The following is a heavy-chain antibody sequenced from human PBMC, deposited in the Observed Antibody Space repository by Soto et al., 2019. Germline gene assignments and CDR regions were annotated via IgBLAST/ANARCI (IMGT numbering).Heavy chain of an antibody. J-gene: IGHJ4*02. Sequence: PGGSLRLSCAASGFTFSSYAMHWVRQAPGKGLEWVAVISYDGSNKYYADSVKGRFTISRDNSKNTLYLQMNSLRAEDTAVYYCARVGIQLWLLGYFDYWGQGTLVTVSS. CDR1: GFTFSSYA. V-gene: IGHV3-30-3*01. CDR3: ARVGIQLWLLGYFDY. CDR2: ISYDGSNK. D-gene: IGHD5-18*01.